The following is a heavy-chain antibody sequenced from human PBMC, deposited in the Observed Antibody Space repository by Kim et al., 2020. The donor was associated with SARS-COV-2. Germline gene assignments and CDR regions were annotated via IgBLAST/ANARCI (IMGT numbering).Heavy chain of an antibody. J-gene: IGHJ5*02. Sequence: NPSLKSRVTISVDPSKTQFSRKLSSVTAADTAVYYCATGGAAVTGNWFDPWGQGTLVTVSS. D-gene: IGHD6-13*01. V-gene: IGHV4-34*01. CDR3: ATGGAAVTGNWFDP.